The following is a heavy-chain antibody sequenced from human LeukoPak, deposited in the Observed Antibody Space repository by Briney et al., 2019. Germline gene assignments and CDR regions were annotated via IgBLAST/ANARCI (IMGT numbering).Heavy chain of an antibody. Sequence: GGSLRLSCAASGFTFSSYSMNWVRQAPGKGLEWVSSISSSSSYIYYADSVKGRFTISRDNAKNSLYLQMNSLRAEDTAVYYCARDPSFDSSGWWTRFDYWGQGTLVTVSS. J-gene: IGHJ4*02. CDR3: ARDPSFDSSGWWTRFDY. CDR1: GFTFSSYS. V-gene: IGHV3-21*01. D-gene: IGHD6-19*01. CDR2: ISSSSSYI.